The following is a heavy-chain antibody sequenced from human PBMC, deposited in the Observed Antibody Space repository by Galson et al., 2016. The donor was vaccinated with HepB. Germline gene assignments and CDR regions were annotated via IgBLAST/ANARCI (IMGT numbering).Heavy chain of an antibody. V-gene: IGHV1-46*01. CDR3: ARARSGSAFDI. CDR1: GYTLISYY. CDR2: INPSGGST. D-gene: IGHD3-10*01. J-gene: IGHJ3*02. Sequence: SVKVSCKASGYTLISYYIHWVRQAPGQGLEWMGIINPSGGSTSSAQKFQGRVTITRDTSTSTVYMELSSLRSEDTAVYYCARARSGSAFDIWGQGTMVTVSS.